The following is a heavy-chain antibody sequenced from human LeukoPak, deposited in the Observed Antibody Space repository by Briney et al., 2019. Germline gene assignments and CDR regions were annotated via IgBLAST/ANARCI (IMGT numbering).Heavy chain of an antibody. CDR2: ISSSSYI. Sequence: GGSLRLSCAASGFTFSSYSMNWVRQAPGKGLEWVSSISSSSYIYYADSVKGRFTISRDNAKNSLYLQMNSLRAEDTAVYYCAGARELRDLFYYYYYYMDVWGKGTTVTVSS. D-gene: IGHD1-26*01. CDR3: AGARELRDLFYYYYYYMDV. V-gene: IGHV3-21*01. CDR1: GFTFSSYS. J-gene: IGHJ6*03.